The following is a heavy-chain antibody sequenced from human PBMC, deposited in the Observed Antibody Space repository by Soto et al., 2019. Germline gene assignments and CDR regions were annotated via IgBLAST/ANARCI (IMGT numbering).Heavy chain of an antibody. CDR3: ATRFYTSGALFDY. CDR1: GGSISSYY. J-gene: IGHJ4*02. D-gene: IGHD2-2*02. Sequence: SETLSLTCTVSGGSISSYYWTWIRQPPGKGLEWIGFIYNSGSTHYNPSLRSRVTISVDTSKNQFSLKLRSVTAADTAVYYCATRFYTSGALFDYWGQGTPVTVSS. V-gene: IGHV4-59*08. CDR2: IYNSGST.